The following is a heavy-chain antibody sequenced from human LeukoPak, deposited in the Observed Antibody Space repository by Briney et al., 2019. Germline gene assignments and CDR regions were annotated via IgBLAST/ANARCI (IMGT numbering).Heavy chain of an antibody. D-gene: IGHD5-12*01. V-gene: IGHV5-10-1*01. CDR2: IDPSDSYT. Sequence: GESLQISCKGSGYSFTSYWISWVRQMPGKGLEWMGRIDPSDSYTNYSPSFQGHVTISADKSISTAYLQWSSLKASDTAMYYCAKLGETPGGGPSVATRELHPYWGQGTLVTVSS. CDR1: GYSFTSYW. J-gene: IGHJ4*02. CDR3: AKLGETPGGGPSVATRELHPY.